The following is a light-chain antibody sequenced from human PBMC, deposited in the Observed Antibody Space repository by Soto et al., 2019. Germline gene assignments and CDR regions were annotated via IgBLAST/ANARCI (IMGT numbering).Light chain of an antibody. Sequence: EIVLTQSPATLSLSPGERATLSCRASQSVSTYLAWYQQKPGQAPRLLIYDASNRATAIPARFSGSGSGTDFTLTISSLEPEDFAFYYCQQRTNWPITVGQGTRLEIK. CDR3: QQRTNWPIT. J-gene: IGKJ5*01. CDR2: DAS. V-gene: IGKV3-11*01. CDR1: QSVSTY.